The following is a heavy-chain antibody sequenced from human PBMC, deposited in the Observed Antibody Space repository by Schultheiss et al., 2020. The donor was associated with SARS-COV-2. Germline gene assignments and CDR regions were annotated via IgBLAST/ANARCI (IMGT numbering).Heavy chain of an antibody. D-gene: IGHD6-6*01. CDR2: IKSRTDGGTA. CDR3: AKDRSRFVRYGLDV. V-gene: IGHV3-15*07. CDR1: SFTFSNAW. Sequence: GWSLRLSCAASSFTFSNAWMNWVRQAPGKGLEWVGRIKSRTDGGTADYAAPVKGRFTISRDDSKNSLYLQMNSLRAEDTAVYYCAKDRSRFVRYGLDVWGQGTTVTVSS. J-gene: IGHJ6*02.